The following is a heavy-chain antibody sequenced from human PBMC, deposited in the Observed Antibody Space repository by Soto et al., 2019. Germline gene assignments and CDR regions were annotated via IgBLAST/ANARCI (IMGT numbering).Heavy chain of an antibody. Sequence: QVQLLESGPGLVKPSQTLSLTCSVSGDSISTVDYFWAWIRQPPGQALEYIGYIYKSATTYYNPSFESRVAIYLDTSKSQFSLNVTSVTAADTAVYFCARGRYCLTGRCFPNWFDSWGQGTLVSVSS. J-gene: IGHJ5*01. CDR2: IYKSATT. CDR3: ARGRYCLTGRCFPNWFDS. CDR1: GDSISTVDYF. V-gene: IGHV4-30-4*01. D-gene: IGHD2-15*01.